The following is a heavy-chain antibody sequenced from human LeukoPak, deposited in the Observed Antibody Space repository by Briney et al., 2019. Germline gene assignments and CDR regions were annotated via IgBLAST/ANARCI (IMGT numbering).Heavy chain of an antibody. Sequence: GGSLRLSCAASVFTFRRYWMHWDRQAPGKGLVWVSRINSDGSSSTYADSVKGRITISRDNAKNTLYLQMNSLRVEDTAVYYCARSEYSFDYWGQGTLVTVSS. CDR1: VFTFRRYW. J-gene: IGHJ4*02. CDR3: ARSEYSFDY. V-gene: IGHV3-74*03. CDR2: INSDGSSS.